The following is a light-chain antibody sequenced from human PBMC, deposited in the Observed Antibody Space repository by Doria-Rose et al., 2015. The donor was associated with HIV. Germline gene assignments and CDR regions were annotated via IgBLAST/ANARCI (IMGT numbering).Light chain of an antibody. V-gene: IGKV3-20*01. CDR1: QSFSSTY. J-gene: IGKJ1*01. Sequence: EIVLTQSPGTLSLSPGERATLSCRASQSFSSTYLAWYQQKPGQAPSLLIYDGSTRATGIPDRFSACGSGTDFTLTINRLEPEDFALYYCHQYGTSWTSGQGTKVEI. CDR3: HQYGTSWT. CDR2: DGS.